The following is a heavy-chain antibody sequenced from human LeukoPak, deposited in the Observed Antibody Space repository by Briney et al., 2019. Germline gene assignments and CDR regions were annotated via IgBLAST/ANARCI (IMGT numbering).Heavy chain of an antibody. J-gene: IGHJ5*02. CDR3: ARTGSGYYFNA. D-gene: IGHD5-12*01. V-gene: IGHV4-59*01. CDR1: GGSTNSYY. CDR2: VAYSGST. Sequence: SETLSLTCTVSGGSTNSYYWSWIRQSPGQGLEWIGYVAYSGSTNYNPSHKSRVTISLDTSKNQFSLKLSSVTAADTAVYYCARTGSGYYFNAWGPGTLVTVSS.